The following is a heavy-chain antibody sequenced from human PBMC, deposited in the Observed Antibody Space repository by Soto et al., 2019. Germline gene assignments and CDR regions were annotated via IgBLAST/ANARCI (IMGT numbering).Heavy chain of an antibody. V-gene: IGHV3-48*03. CDR2: ISSSGSTI. CDR3: ARTPGDNTYYYDSSGSRRGFDY. D-gene: IGHD3-22*01. Sequence: RGSLRLSCAASGFTFSSYEMNWVRQAPGKGLEWVSYISSSGSTIYYADSVKGRFTISRDNAKNSLYLQMNSLRAEDTAVYYCARTPGDNTYYYDSSGSRRGFDYWGQGTLVTVSS. J-gene: IGHJ4*02. CDR1: GFTFSSYE.